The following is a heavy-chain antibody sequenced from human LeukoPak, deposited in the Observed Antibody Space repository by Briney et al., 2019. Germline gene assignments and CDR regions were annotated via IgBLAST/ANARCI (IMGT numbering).Heavy chain of an antibody. CDR1: GYSISSGYY. J-gene: IGHJ4*02. Sequence: SETLSLTCTVSGYSISSGYYWGWIRQPPGKGLEWIGSIYHSGSTYYNPSLKSRVTISVDTSKNQFSLKLSSVTAADTAVYYCARLTTYCSSTSCLDYWGQGTLVTVSS. CDR2: IYHSGST. V-gene: IGHV4-38-2*02. CDR3: ARLTTYCSSTSCLDY. D-gene: IGHD2-2*01.